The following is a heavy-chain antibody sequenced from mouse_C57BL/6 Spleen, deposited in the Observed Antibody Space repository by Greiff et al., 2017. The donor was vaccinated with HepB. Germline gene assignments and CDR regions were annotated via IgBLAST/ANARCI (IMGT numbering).Heavy chain of an antibody. V-gene: IGHV5-16*01. J-gene: IGHJ1*03. D-gene: IGHD2-12*01. Sequence: EVHLVESEGGLVQPGSSMKLSCTASGFTFSDYYMAWVRQVPEKGLEWVANINYDGSSTYYLDSLKSRFIISRDNAKNILYLQMSSLKSEDTATYYCARDLLYPYWYFDVWGTGTTVTVSS. CDR3: ARDLLYPYWYFDV. CDR2: INYDGSST. CDR1: GFTFSDYY.